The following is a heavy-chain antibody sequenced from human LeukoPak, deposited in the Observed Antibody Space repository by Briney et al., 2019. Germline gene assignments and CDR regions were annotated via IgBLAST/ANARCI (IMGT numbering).Heavy chain of an antibody. V-gene: IGHV1-69*01. Sequence: ASVKVSCKASGGTFSSYAISWVRQAPGQGLEWMGGIIPIFGTANYAQKFQGRVTITADESTSTAYMELSSLRSEDTAVYYCASQNPAAVAFDIWGQGTMVTVSS. CDR2: IIPIFGTA. J-gene: IGHJ3*02. D-gene: IGHD2-15*01. CDR3: ASQNPAAVAFDI. CDR1: GGTFSSYA.